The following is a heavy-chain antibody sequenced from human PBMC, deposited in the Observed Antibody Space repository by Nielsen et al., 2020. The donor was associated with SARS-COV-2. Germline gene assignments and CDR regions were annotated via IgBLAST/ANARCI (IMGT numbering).Heavy chain of an antibody. D-gene: IGHD3-10*01. CDR2: ISSSSSYI. J-gene: IGHJ3*02. Sequence: GGSLRLSCAASGFTFSSYSMNWVRQAPGKGLEWVSSISSSSSYIYYADSVKGRFTISRDNSKNTLYLQMNSLRAEDTAVYYCAKDRGTDGAFDIWGQGTMVTVSS. CDR3: AKDRGTDGAFDI. CDR1: GFTFSSYS. V-gene: IGHV3-21*01.